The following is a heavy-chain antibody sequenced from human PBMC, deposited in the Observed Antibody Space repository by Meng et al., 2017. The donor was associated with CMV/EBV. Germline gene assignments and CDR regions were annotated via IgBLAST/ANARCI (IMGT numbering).Heavy chain of an antibody. V-gene: IGHV3-30*02. CDR2: IRYDGSNK. CDR3: ARGGIAARLCDY. J-gene: IGHJ4*02. D-gene: IGHD6-6*01. Sequence: LSLTCAASGFTFSSYGMHWVRQAPGKGLEWVAFIRYDGSNKYYADSVKGRFTISRDNAKNSLYLQMNSLRAEDTAVYYCARGGIAARLCDYWGQGTLVTVSS. CDR1: GFTFSSYG.